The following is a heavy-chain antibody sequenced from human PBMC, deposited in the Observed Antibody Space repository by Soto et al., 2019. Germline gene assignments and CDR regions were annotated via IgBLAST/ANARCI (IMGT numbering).Heavy chain of an antibody. V-gene: IGHV1-2*04. Sequence: ASVKVSCKASGYTFTGYYMHWVRQAPGQGLEWMGWINPNSGGTNYAQKFQGWVTMTRDTSISTAYMELSRLRSDDTAVYYCARDNHFWSGYSYWGQGTLVTVSS. CDR2: INPNSGGT. CDR3: ARDNHFWSGYSY. J-gene: IGHJ4*02. D-gene: IGHD3-3*02. CDR1: GYTFTGYY.